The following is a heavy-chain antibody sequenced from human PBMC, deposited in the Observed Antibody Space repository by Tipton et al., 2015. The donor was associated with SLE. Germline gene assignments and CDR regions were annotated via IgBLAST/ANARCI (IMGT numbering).Heavy chain of an antibody. CDR3: AGYSGSYAQYDAFDI. CDR1: GGSFSGYY. Sequence: TLSLTCAVYGGSFSGYYWSWIRQPPGKGLGWIGEINHSGSTNYNPSLKSRVTISVDTSKNQFSLKLSSVTAADTAVYYCAGYSGSYAQYDAFDIWGQGTMVTVSS. CDR2: INHSGST. V-gene: IGHV4-34*01. D-gene: IGHD1-26*01. J-gene: IGHJ3*02.